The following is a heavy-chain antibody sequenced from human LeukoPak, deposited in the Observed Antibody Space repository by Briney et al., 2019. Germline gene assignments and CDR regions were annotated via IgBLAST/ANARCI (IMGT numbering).Heavy chain of an antibody. CDR2: INPNSGGT. V-gene: IGHV1-2*06. CDR1: GYTFTGYY. J-gene: IGHJ4*02. Sequence: ASVKASCKASGYTFTGYYMHWVRQAPGQGLEWMGRINPNSGGTNYAQKFQGRVTMTRDTSISTAYMELSRLRSDDTAVYYCTRVRSAKFDYWGQGTLVTVSS. CDR3: TRVRSAKFDY.